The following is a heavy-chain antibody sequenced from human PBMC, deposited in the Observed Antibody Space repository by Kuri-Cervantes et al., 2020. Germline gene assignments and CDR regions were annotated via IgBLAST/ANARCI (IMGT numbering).Heavy chain of an antibody. D-gene: IGHD2-2*01. CDR3: ARWSCSTTSCSARGGFDP. CDR2: INPNSGGT. J-gene: IGHJ5*02. V-gene: IGHV1-2*04. Sequence: ASVKVSCKASGYTFTGYCIHWVRQAPGQGLEWMGWINPNSGGTNCAQKFQGWVTVTRDTSISTAYMELSRLRSDDTAVYYCARWSCSTTSCSARGGFDPWGQGILVTVSS. CDR1: GYTFTGYC.